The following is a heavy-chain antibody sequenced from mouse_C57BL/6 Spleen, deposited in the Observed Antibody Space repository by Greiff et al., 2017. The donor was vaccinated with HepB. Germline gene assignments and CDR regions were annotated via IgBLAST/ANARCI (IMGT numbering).Heavy chain of an antibody. CDR1: GYTFTDYN. J-gene: IGHJ3*01. V-gene: IGHV1-18*01. Sequence: DVKLQESGPELVKPGASVKIPCKASGYTFTDYNMDWVKQSHGKSLEWIGDINPNNGGTIYNQKFKGKATLTVDKSSSTAYMELRSLTSEDTAVYYCARGDSSGYVAYWGQGTLVTVSA. D-gene: IGHD3-2*02. CDR2: INPNNGGT. CDR3: ARGDSSGYVAY.